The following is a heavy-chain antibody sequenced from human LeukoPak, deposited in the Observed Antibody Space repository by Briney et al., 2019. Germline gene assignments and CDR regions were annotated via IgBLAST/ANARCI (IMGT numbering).Heavy chain of an antibody. CDR1: GYSIRSGYY. V-gene: IGHV4-38-2*02. CDR3: AKSGGYGLDY. CDR2: IYSSGST. J-gene: IGHJ4*02. D-gene: IGHD1-26*01. Sequence: SETLSLTCTVSGYSIRSGYYWGWIRQPPGKGLEWIGSIYSSGSTYYNASLQSRVTISIETSKNQISLRLNSVTAADTAMYYCAKSGGYGLDYWGQGTLVTVSS.